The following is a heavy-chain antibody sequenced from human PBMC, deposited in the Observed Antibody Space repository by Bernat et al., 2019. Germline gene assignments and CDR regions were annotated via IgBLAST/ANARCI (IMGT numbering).Heavy chain of an antibody. CDR1: GYTFTGYY. D-gene: IGHD6-13*01. CDR2: INPNSGGT. Sequence: QVQLVQSGAEVKKPGASVKVSCKASGYTFTGYYIYWVRQAPGQGLEWMGWINPNSGGTNYAQKFQGRVTMTRDTSISTAYMELSRLRSDDTAVFYCAGGGTEQTLVLSPDYYYYGMDVWGQGTTVTVSS. V-gene: IGHV1-2*02. CDR3: AGGGTEQTLVLSPDYYYYGMDV. J-gene: IGHJ6*02.